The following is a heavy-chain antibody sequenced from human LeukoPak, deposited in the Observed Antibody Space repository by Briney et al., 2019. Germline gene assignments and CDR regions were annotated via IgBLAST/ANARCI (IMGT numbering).Heavy chain of an antibody. J-gene: IGHJ6*02. CDR2: IDKDGRST. Sequence: GGSLRLSCAASGFTLGAFAMHWVRQAPGKGLEWVSLIDKDGRSTYYADSVKGRFTISRDNSKNSLYLQMDSLRTEDTALYYCATWAFYHSLDVWGQGTTVTVSS. V-gene: IGHV3-43*02. D-gene: IGHD1-26*01. CDR3: ATWAFYHSLDV. CDR1: GFTLGAFA.